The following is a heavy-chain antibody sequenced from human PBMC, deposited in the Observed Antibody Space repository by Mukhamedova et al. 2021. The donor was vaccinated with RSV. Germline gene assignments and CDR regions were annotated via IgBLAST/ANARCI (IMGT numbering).Heavy chain of an antibody. CDR3: ARVSTYFDFWSGYYTVYYFDY. V-gene: IGHV4-30-2*04. Sequence: STYYNPSLKSRVTISVDTSKNQFSLKLSSVTAADTAVYYCARVSTYFDFWSGYYTVYYFDYWGQGTLVTVS. J-gene: IGHJ4*02. CDR2: ST. D-gene: IGHD3-3*01.